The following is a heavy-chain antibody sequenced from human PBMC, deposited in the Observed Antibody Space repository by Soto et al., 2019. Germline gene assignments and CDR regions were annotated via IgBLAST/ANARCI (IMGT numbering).Heavy chain of an antibody. J-gene: IGHJ6*02. V-gene: IGHV3-11*01. CDR2: TSSSGSTT. CDR3: GNRGPDYYYGMDV. Sequence: GGSLRLSCAAAGFTFSDYDRSWIRQAPGKGLEWVSYTSSSGSTTYYTDSVKGRFTMSRDNAKNSMYLHMDPADTATYYCARYGNRGPDYYYGMDVWGRGTTVTVSS. D-gene: IGHD4-17*01. CDR1: GFTFSDYD.